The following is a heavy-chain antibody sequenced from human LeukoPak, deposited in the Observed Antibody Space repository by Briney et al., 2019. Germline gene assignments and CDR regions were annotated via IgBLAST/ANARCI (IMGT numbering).Heavy chain of an antibody. CDR3: ARDERFCNGDNHYPDLGY. CDR2: INPNTGAT. J-gene: IGHJ4*02. V-gene: IGHV1-2*02. D-gene: IGHD2-15*01. Sequence: GASVKVSCKASGYTFTGYDMFWVRQAPGQGLEWMGWINPNTGATKYAQNFQGRVTLTRDTSIRTTYMELSSLRSDDTAFYYCARDERFCNGDNHYPDLGYWGQGTLVTVSS. CDR1: GYTFTGYD.